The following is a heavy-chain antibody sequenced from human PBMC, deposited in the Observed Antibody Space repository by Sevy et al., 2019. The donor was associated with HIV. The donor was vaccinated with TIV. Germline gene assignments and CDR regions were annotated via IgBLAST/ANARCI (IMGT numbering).Heavy chain of an antibody. CDR3: AKSIAALLPRDWYFDL. D-gene: IGHD6-6*01. CDR1: GFTFDDYA. V-gene: IGHV3-9*01. Sequence: GGSLRLSCAGFGFTFDDYAMHWVRQAPGKGLEWVSGITWNSGSIGYADSVKGRFTISRDNAKNSLYLQMNSLRSEDTALYYCAKSIAALLPRDWYFDLWGRGTLVTVSS. CDR2: ITWNSGSI. J-gene: IGHJ2*01.